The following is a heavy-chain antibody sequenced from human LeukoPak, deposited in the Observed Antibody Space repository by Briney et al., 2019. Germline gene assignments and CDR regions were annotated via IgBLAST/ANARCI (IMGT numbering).Heavy chain of an antibody. D-gene: IGHD3-22*01. CDR2: IYPGDSDT. CDR1: GYSFTSFW. J-gene: IGHJ3*02. V-gene: IGHV5-51*01. Sequence: GESLKISCKGSGYSFTSFWIGWVRQMPGKGLEWMGIIYPGDSDTRYSPSFQGQVTISADKSISTAYLQWSSLKASDTAMYYCAITRNSGYFFDAFDIWGQGTMVTVSS. CDR3: AITRNSGYFFDAFDI.